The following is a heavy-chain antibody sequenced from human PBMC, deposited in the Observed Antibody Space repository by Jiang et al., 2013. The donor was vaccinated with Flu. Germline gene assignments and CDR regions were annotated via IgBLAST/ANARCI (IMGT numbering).Heavy chain of an antibody. CDR2: INHSGST. CDR1: GGSLSGYY. Sequence: LLKPSETLSLTCAVYGGSLSGYYWSWVRQPPGKGLEWIGEINHSGSTIYNPSLMSRVTISVDTSKNQFSLKVRFVTAADTAVYYCAREAGYNPMWGQGTMVTVSS. CDR3: AREAGYNPM. D-gene: IGHD5-24*01. J-gene: IGHJ3*01. V-gene: IGHV4-34*01.